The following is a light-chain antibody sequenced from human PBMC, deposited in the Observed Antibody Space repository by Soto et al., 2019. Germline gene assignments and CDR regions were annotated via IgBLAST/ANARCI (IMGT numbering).Light chain of an antibody. Sequence: IVMTQSPATLSVSPGERATLSCRASQSVSSNLAWYQQKPGQAPRLLMYGASSRATGIPDRFSGSGSGTDFTLTISRLEPEDFAVYYCQQYGSSPQTFGQGTKVDIK. CDR1: QSVSSN. V-gene: IGKV3-20*01. CDR3: QQYGSSPQT. J-gene: IGKJ1*01. CDR2: GAS.